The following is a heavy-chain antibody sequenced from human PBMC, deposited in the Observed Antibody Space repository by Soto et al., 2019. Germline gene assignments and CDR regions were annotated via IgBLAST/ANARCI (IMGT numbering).Heavy chain of an antibody. CDR1: GGTFSSYA. J-gene: IGHJ6*04. CDR3: ASVETQRYYYGMDV. CDR2: IIPIFRTA. Sequence: QVQLVQSGAEVKKPGSSVKVSCKASGGTFSSYAISWVRQAPGQGLEWMGGIIPIFRTADYAQKFQGRVTFTADEATSTAYMELRSLRSEDMAVYYCASVETQRYYYGMDVWGKGTTVTVSS. V-gene: IGHV1-69*12.